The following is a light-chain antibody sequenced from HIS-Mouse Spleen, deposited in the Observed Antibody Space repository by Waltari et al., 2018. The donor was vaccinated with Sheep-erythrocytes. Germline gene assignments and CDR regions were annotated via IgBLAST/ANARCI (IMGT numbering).Light chain of an antibody. V-gene: IGLV2-23*01. J-gene: IGLJ3*02. CDR1: SSDVGSYNL. CDR3: CSYAGSSTPWV. CDR2: EGS. Sequence: QSALTQPASVSGSPGQSITISCTGTSSDVGSYNLVSWYQQHPGKAPKLMSYEGSKRPAVVSNRFAGSKSGNTASLTISGLQAEDEADYYCCSYAGSSTPWVFGGGTKLTVL.